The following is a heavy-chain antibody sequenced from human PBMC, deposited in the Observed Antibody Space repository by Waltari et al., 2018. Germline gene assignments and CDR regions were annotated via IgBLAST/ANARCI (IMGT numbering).Heavy chain of an antibody. Sequence: QVQQMQSGAGVTKPGSSVKVSRQESGGTSSNYATSTVRQAPGQGLELMGRIIPIFGTANYAQKFQGRVTITADKSTSTAYMELSSLISEDTAVYYCAGGAATLDYWGQGTLVTVSS. V-gene: IGHV1-69*08. CDR1: GGTSSNYA. CDR2: IIPIFGTA. CDR3: AGGAATLDY. D-gene: IGHD6-25*01. J-gene: IGHJ4*02.